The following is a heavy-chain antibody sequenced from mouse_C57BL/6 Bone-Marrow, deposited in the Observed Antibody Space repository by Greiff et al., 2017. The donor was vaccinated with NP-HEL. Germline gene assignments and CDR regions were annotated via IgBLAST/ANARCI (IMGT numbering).Heavy chain of an antibody. CDR3: ARCTHWYFDV. CDR1: GYSITSDY. D-gene: IGHD5-1*01. V-gene: IGHV3-8*01. CDR2: ISYSGST. Sequence: EVQRVESGPGLAKPSQSLSLTCSVSGYSITSDYWNWIRKFPGNKLEYMGYISYSGSTYYNPSHKSRISIIRDTSKTQYYLQLNSVTTEDTATYYCARCTHWYFDVWGTGTTVTVSS. J-gene: IGHJ1*03.